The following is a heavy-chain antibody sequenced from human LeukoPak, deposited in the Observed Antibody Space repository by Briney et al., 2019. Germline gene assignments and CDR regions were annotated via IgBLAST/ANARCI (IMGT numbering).Heavy chain of an antibody. CDR1: GGTFSSYA. CDR3: ARKYYYDSSGYSAFDI. CDR2: IIPIFGTA. Sequence: ASVKVSCKASGGTFSSYAISWVRQAPGQGLEWMGGIIPIFGTANYAQKFRGRVTITADESTSTAYMELSSLRSEDTAVYYCARKYYYDSSGYSAFDIWGQGTMVTVSS. J-gene: IGHJ3*02. V-gene: IGHV1-69*13. D-gene: IGHD3-22*01.